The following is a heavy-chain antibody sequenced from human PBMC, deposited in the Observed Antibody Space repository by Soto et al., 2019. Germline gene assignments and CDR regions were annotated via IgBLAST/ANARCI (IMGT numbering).Heavy chain of an antibody. CDR2: FFPGDSDT. CDR1: GYSFTKYW. J-gene: IGHJ4*02. V-gene: IGHV5-51*01. CDR3: AIRGDSQWLKF. D-gene: IGHD6-19*01. Sequence: PGESLKISCKGSGYSFTKYWVAWVRQVPGKGLEWMGSFFPGDSDTSYSPSFQGQVTISADKSISAAYLQWSSLKASDTAIYYCAIRGDSQWLKFWGQGTLVTVSS.